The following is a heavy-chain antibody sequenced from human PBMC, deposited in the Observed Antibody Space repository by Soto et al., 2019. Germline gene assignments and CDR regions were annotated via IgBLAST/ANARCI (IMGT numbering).Heavy chain of an antibody. Sequence: GASVKVSCKASGYTFTSYGISWVRQAPGQGLEWMGWISAYNGNTNYAQKLQGRVTMTTDTSTSTAYMELRSLRSDDTAAYYCARDRLHYYDSSGYYSENYYGMDVWGQGTTVTVSS. CDR3: ARDRLHYYDSSGYYSENYYGMDV. CDR2: ISAYNGNT. CDR1: GYTFTSYG. D-gene: IGHD3-22*01. V-gene: IGHV1-18*01. J-gene: IGHJ6*02.